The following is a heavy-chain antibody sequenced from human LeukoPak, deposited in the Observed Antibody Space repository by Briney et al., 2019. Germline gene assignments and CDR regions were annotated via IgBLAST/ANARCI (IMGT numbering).Heavy chain of an antibody. CDR1: GYSISSGYY. Sequence: PSETLSLTCAVSGYSISSGYYGDWIRQPPGKGLEWIGSIYRSGTTYYNVSLKSRVTISVDTSKNQFSLKLSSVTAADAAVYYCARQDGASAGVIYMDVWGKGTTVTVSS. J-gene: IGHJ6*03. V-gene: IGHV4-38-2*01. D-gene: IGHD6-13*01. CDR2: IYRSGTT. CDR3: ARQDGASAGVIYMDV.